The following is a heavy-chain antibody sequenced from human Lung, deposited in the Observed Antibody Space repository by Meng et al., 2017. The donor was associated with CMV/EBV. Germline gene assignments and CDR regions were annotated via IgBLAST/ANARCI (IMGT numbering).Heavy chain of an antibody. V-gene: IGHV3-15*01. CDR3: TTDWR. Sequence: GESLKISCAASGFTFSDAWMSWVRQAPGKGLEWVGRVKSETDGGTRDYAAPVKDRFTISRDDSKNTVYLQITNLKAEDTAIYYCTTDWRWGQGAMVTVSS. CDR1: GFTFSDAW. J-gene: IGHJ4*02. CDR2: VKSETDGGTR.